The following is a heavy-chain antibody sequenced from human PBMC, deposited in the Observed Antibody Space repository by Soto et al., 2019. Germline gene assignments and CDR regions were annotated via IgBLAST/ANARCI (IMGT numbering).Heavy chain of an antibody. Sequence: QVQLVESGGGVVQPGRSLRLSCAASGFTFSSYGMHWVRQAPGKGLEWVAVISYDGSNKYYADSVKGRFTISRDNSKNTLYLQMNSLRAEDTAVYYCAKEYYYYDSSGYHFDYWGQGTLVTVSS. CDR3: AKEYYYYDSSGYHFDY. CDR2: ISYDGSNK. D-gene: IGHD3-22*01. J-gene: IGHJ4*02. V-gene: IGHV3-30*18. CDR1: GFTFSSYG.